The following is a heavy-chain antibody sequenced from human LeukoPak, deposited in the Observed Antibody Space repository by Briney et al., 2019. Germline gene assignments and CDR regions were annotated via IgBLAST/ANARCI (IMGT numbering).Heavy chain of an antibody. J-gene: IGHJ5*02. D-gene: IGHD3-10*02. Sequence: ASVKVSCKVSGYTLTELSMHWVRQAPGKGLEWMGGFDPEDGETIYAQKFQGRVTMTEDTSTDAAYMELSSLRSEDTAVYYCASARNYVDANWFDPWGQGTLVTVSS. V-gene: IGHV1-24*01. CDR1: GYTLTELS. CDR3: ASARNYVDANWFDP. CDR2: FDPEDGET.